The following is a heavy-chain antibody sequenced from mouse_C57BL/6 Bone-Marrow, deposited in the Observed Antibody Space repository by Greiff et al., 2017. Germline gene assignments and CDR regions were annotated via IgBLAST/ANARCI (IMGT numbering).Heavy chain of an antibody. D-gene: IGHD1-1*02. Sequence: EVKVVEPGGGLVKPGGSLKLSCAASGFTFSDYGMHWVRQAPEKGLEWVAYISSGSSTIYYADTVKGRFTISRDNAKNTLFMQMTSLRSEETAVYYCAGARVHYYAMDYWGQGTSVTVSS. CDR3: AGARVHYYAMDY. J-gene: IGHJ4*01. V-gene: IGHV5-17*01. CDR2: ISSGSSTI. CDR1: GFTFSDYG.